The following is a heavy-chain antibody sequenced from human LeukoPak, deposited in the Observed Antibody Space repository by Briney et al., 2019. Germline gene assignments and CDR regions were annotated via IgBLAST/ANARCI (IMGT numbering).Heavy chain of an antibody. D-gene: IGHD3-9*01. Sequence: GESLKISCKGSGYSFTSYWISWVRQMPGKGLEWMGRIDPSDSYNNYSPSFQAHVTISADNSIRTAYLQWSSLKASDSAMYYWATRSPDYDILTGRHWGYYGMDVWGKGTTVTVSS. CDR2: IDPSDSYN. J-gene: IGHJ6*04. CDR1: GYSFTSYW. V-gene: IGHV5-10-1*01. CDR3: ATRSPDYDILTGRHWGYYGMDV.